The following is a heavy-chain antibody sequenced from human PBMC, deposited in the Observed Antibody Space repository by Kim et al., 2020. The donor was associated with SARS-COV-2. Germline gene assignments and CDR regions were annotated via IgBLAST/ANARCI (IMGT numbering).Heavy chain of an antibody. CDR1: GFTFSSYA. V-gene: IGHV3-30*04. CDR2: ISYDGSNK. D-gene: IGHD3-22*01. J-gene: IGHJ4*02. CDR3: ARVGGYYDSSGQLDY. Sequence: GGSLRLSCAASGFTFSSYAMHWVRQAPGKGLEWVAVISYDGSNKYYVDSVKGRFTISRDNSKNTLYLQMNSLRAEDTAVYYCARVGGYYDSSGQLDYWGQGTLVTVSS.